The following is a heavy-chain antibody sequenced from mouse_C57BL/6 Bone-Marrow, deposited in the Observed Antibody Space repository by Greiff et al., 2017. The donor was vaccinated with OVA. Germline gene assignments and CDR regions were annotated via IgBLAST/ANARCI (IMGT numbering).Heavy chain of an antibody. J-gene: IGHJ1*03. CDR2: IYPGRGST. V-gene: IGHV1-55*01. Sequence: QVQLQQPGAELVKPGASVTMSCKASGYTFTSYWITWVQQSPGQGLEWIGDIYPGRGSTNYNEKLKSKATLPVDTSSSTAYMQLSSLTSEDSAVYYCARRYYGSSWYFDGWGTGTTVTVSS. CDR3: ARRYYGSSWYFDG. D-gene: IGHD1-1*01. CDR1: GYTFTSYW.